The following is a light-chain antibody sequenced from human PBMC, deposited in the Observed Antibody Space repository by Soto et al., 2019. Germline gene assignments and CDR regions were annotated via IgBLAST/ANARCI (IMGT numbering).Light chain of an antibody. CDR3: QQYGSSLWP. CDR2: GAS. Sequence: EIVLTQSPGTLSLSPGERATLSCRASQSVSSSYLAWYQQKPGQAPRLLIYGASSRATGIPDRFSGSGSGTDFTLTISRLELEDFAVYYCQQYGSSLWPFGQGTKV. J-gene: IGKJ1*01. CDR1: QSVSSSY. V-gene: IGKV3-20*01.